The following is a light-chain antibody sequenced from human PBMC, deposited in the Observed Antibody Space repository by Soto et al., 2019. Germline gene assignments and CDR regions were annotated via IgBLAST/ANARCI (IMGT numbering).Light chain of an antibody. V-gene: IGKV3-15*01. J-gene: IGKJ4*01. CDR3: QPYNNWPLT. Sequence: ETLLRQSPGTLSLSPADGATMSCRASQGIGDTLAWYQHKTGQTPRLLIYDTSTRATGVPTRFSGSRYGAEFNLTINSLQSEDFAVYYCQPYNNWPLTFGGGTKVDIK. CDR1: QGIGDT. CDR2: DTS.